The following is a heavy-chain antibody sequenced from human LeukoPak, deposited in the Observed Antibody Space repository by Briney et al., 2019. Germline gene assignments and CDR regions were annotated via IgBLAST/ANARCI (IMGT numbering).Heavy chain of an antibody. D-gene: IGHD6-6*01. CDR1: GFTFDHYA. V-gene: IGHV3-9*01. CDR3: AKGQYISYDSQPDY. CDR2: ISWSGGGI. J-gene: IGHJ4*02. Sequence: GGSLRLSCAASGFTFDHYAMYWVRQPPGKGLQWVSGISWSGGGIGYVDSVKGRFTISRYNTKNSLFLQMNSLRVEDTAFYYCAKGQYISYDSQPDYWGQGTLVTVSS.